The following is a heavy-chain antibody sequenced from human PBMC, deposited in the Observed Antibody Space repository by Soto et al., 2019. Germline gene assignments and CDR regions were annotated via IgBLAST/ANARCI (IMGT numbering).Heavy chain of an antibody. V-gene: IGHV3-66*01. CDR2: IQDGGSI. D-gene: IGHD3-10*01. Sequence: EVLLEESGGDLVQPGGSLRLSCVASGFSVSNNYMTWVRQVPGKGLEWVSVIQDGGSITYADSVRDRFTISRDSSKNTVFLQMSSLRPEDTAVYFCARGEGSGSNALGQWGQGTLVTVSS. CDR1: GFSVSNNY. J-gene: IGHJ4*02. CDR3: ARGEGSGSNALGQ.